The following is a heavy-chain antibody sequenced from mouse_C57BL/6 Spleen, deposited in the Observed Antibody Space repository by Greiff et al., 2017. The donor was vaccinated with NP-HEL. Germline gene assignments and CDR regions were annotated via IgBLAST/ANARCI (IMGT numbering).Heavy chain of an antibody. J-gene: IGHJ1*03. Sequence: QVQLQQSGAELVKPGASVKISCKASGYAFSSYWMNWVKQRPGKGLEWIGQIYPGDGDTNYNGKFKGKATLTADKSSSTAYMQLSSLTSEDSAVYFCARRGDYYYGSSPYFDVWGTGTTVTVSS. V-gene: IGHV1-80*01. CDR1: GYAFSSYW. D-gene: IGHD1-1*01. CDR2: IYPGDGDT. CDR3: ARRGDYYYGSSPYFDV.